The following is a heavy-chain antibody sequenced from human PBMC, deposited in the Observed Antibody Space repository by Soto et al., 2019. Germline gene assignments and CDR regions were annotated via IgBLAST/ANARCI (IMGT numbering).Heavy chain of an antibody. CDR1: GFTFSSYA. D-gene: IGHD3-9*01. Sequence: GGSLRLSCAASGFTFSSYAMSWVRQAPGKGLEWVSAISGSGGSTYYADSVKGRFTISRDNSKNTLYLQMNSLRAEDTAVYYCAKDCPQYYDILTGYTGPAFDIWGQGIMVTVSS. V-gene: IGHV3-23*01. CDR3: AKDCPQYYDILTGYTGPAFDI. J-gene: IGHJ3*02. CDR2: ISGSGGST.